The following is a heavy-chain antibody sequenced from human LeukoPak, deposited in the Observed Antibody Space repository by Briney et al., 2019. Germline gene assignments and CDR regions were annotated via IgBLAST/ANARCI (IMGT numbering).Heavy chain of an antibody. Sequence: SETLSLTCTVSGGSISSRSYYWGWLRQPPGKGLEWIASIFYSGSTYHNPSLKSRVTISVDTSKRQFSLKLSSVTAADTAVYFCARHPLKAYVSDWFDPWGQGTLVTVSS. CDR2: IFYSGST. J-gene: IGHJ5*02. V-gene: IGHV4-39*01. CDR1: GGSISSRSYY. CDR3: ARHPLKAYVSDWFDP. D-gene: IGHD3-10*02.